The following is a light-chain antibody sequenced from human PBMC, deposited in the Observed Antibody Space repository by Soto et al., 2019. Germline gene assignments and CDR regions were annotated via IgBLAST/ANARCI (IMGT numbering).Light chain of an antibody. Sequence: EKVMTQSPATLSVSLGERATLSCWASQGVSSNLAWYQQKPGQAPRLLIYAASTRATGFPDRFSGSGSGTEFTLTISSLQSEDSAVYYCQQYHNWPWTFGQGTKVEIK. CDR3: QQYHNWPWT. V-gene: IGKV3-15*01. CDR1: QGVSSN. J-gene: IGKJ1*01. CDR2: AAS.